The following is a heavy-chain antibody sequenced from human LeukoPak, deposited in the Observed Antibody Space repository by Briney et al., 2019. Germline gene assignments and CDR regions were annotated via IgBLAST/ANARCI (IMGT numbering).Heavy chain of an antibody. V-gene: IGHV3-53*01. CDR3: ARAEWDNYYDSSGSLDY. J-gene: IGHJ4*02. CDR1: GFTFDDYG. D-gene: IGHD3-22*01. CDR2: IYSGGST. Sequence: PGGSLRLSCAASGFTFDDYGMSWVRQAPGKGLEWVSVIYSGGSTYYADSVKGRFTISRDNSENTLYLQMNSLRAEDTAVYYCARAEWDNYYDSSGSLDYWGQGTLVTVSS.